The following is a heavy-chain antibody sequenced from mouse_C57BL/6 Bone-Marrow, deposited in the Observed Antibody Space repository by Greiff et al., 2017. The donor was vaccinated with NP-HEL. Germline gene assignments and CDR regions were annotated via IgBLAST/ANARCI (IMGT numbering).Heavy chain of an antibody. Sequence: QVQLQQSGPGLVQPSQSLSITCTVSGFSLTSYGVHWVRQSPGKGLEWLGVIWSGGSTDYNAAFISRLSISKDNSKSQVFFKMNSLQADDTAIYYCAGCHDGYLFAYWGQGTLVTVSA. CDR2: IWSGGST. J-gene: IGHJ3*01. D-gene: IGHD2-3*01. CDR3: AGCHDGYLFAY. CDR1: GFSLTSYG. V-gene: IGHV2-2*01.